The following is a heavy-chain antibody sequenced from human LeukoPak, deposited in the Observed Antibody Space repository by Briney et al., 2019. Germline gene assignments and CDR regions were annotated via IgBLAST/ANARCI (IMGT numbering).Heavy chain of an antibody. Sequence: PSETLSLTCAVYGGSFSGYYWSWIRQPPGKGLEWIGEINHSGSTYYNPSLKSRVTISVDTSKNRFSLKLSSVTAADTAVYYCARRGIAAAGYNWFDPWGQGTLVTVSS. D-gene: IGHD6-13*01. J-gene: IGHJ5*02. CDR1: GGSFSGYY. CDR2: INHSGST. V-gene: IGHV4-34*01. CDR3: ARRGIAAAGYNWFDP.